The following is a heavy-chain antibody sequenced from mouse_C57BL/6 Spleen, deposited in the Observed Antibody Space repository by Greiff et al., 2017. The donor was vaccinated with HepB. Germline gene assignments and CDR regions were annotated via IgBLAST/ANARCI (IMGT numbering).Heavy chain of an antibody. V-gene: IGHV3-6*01. Sequence: EVKLVESGPGLVKPSQSLSLTCSVTGYSITSGYYWNWIRQFPGNKLEWMGYISYDGSNNYNPSLKNRISITRDTSKNQFFLKLNSVTTEDTATYYCARFDRYFDVWGTGTTVTVSS. CDR3: ARFDRYFDV. CDR1: GYSITSGYY. J-gene: IGHJ1*03. CDR2: ISYDGSN.